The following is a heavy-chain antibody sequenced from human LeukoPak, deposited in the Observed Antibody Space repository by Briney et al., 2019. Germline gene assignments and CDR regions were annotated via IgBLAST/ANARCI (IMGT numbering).Heavy chain of an antibody. CDR3: ARGGYLDYFDY. CDR1: GGSFSGYY. Sequence: SETLSLTCAVYGGSFSGYYWSWIRQPPGKGLEWIGEINHNGSTNYNPSLKSRVTISVDTSKNQFSLKLSSVTAADTAVYYCARGGYLDYFDYWGQGTLVTVSS. CDR2: INHNGST. V-gene: IGHV4-34*01. J-gene: IGHJ4*02. D-gene: IGHD5-12*01.